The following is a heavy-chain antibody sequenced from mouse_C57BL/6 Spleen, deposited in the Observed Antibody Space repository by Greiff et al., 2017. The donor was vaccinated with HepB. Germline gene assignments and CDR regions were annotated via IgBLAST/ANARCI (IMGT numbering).Heavy chain of an antibody. CDR1: GYTFTTYP. CDR3: ARGNYYGSSYLYWYFDV. V-gene: IGHV1-47*01. Sequence: VQGVESGAELVKPGASVKMSCKASGYTFTTYPIEWMKQNHGKSLEWIGNFHPYNDDTKYNEKFKGKATLTVEKSSSTVYLELSRLTSDDSAVYYCARGNYYGSSYLYWYFDVWGTGTTVTVSS. D-gene: IGHD1-1*01. J-gene: IGHJ1*03. CDR2: FHPYNDDT.